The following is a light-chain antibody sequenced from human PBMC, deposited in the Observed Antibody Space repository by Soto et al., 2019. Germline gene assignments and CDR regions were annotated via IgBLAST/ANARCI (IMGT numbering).Light chain of an antibody. V-gene: IGLV2-14*01. CDR1: SSDVGGYNF. Sequence: QSVLTQPASVSGSPGQSITISCTGTSSDVGGYNFVSWYQQHPGKAPKLMIYEVSNRPSGVSNRFSGSKSGNTASLTISGLQAEEEADYYCGSYTSSSTYVFGPGTKVTVL. CDR3: GSYTSSSTYV. J-gene: IGLJ1*01. CDR2: EVS.